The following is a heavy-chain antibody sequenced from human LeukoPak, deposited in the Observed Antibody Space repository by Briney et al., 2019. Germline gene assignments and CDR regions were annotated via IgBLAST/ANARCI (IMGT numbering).Heavy chain of an antibody. D-gene: IGHD3-10*01. CDR2: IYPGDSDT. V-gene: IGHV5-51*01. Sequence: GESLKISCKGSGYSITSYWIGWVRQMPGKGLEWMGIIYPGDSDTRYSPSFQGQVTISADKSISTAYLQWSSLKASDTAMYYCARQEGYYGSGAVGNAFDIWGQGTMVTVSS. J-gene: IGHJ3*02. CDR3: ARQEGYYGSGAVGNAFDI. CDR1: GYSITSYW.